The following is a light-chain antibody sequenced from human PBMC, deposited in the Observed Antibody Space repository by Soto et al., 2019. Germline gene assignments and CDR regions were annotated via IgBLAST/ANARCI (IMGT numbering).Light chain of an antibody. CDR2: DVS. CDR1: SSDVGGYNY. Sequence: QSALTQPASVSGSPGQWITISCTGTSSDVGGYNYVSWYQQHPGKAPKLMIYDVSNRPSGVSNRFSGSKSGNTASLTISGLQAEDEADYSCSSDTSSSTAVFGGGTQLTVL. V-gene: IGLV2-14*01. CDR3: SSDTSSSTAV. J-gene: IGLJ7*01.